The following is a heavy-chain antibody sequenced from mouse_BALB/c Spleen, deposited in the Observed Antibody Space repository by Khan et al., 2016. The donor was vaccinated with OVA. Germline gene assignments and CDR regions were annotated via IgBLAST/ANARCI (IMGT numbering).Heavy chain of an antibody. CDR3: VRDGAYHRNDGWFAY. CDR2: INPSNVYT. D-gene: IGHD2-14*01. Sequence: QVQLQQSGAELARPGASVKMSCKASGYTFTSYTIHWIKKRPGQGLEWIGYINPSNVYTNYNQKFKDKATLTTDKSSTTAYLRLSSLTSDDSAVYNCVRDGAYHRNDGWFAYWDQGTLVTVSA. V-gene: IGHV1-4*01. J-gene: IGHJ3*01. CDR1: GYTFTSYT.